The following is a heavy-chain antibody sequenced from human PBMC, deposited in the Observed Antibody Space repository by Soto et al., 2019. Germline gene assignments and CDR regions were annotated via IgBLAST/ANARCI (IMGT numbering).Heavy chain of an antibody. D-gene: IGHD5-18*01. J-gene: IGHJ3*02. CDR3: ARGYDSYGSHSGDAFDI. Sequence: PSETLSLTCTVSGGSISSYYWSWIRQPAGKGLEWIGRIYTSGSTNYNPSLKSRVTMSVDTSKNQFSLKLSSVTAADTAVYYCARGYDSYGSHSGDAFDIWGQGTMVTVSS. V-gene: IGHV4-4*07. CDR1: GGSISSYY. CDR2: IYTSGST.